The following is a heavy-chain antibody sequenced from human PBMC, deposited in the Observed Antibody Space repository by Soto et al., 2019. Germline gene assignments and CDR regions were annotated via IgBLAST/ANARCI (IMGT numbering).Heavy chain of an antibody. CDR3: AKDWGGGDYVFDY. J-gene: IGHJ4*02. V-gene: IGHV3-30*18. D-gene: IGHD4-17*01. Sequence: QVRLVESGGGVVQPGRSLRLSCAASGFTFSSYGMHWVRQAPGKGLEWVAVISYDGSNKYYADSVKGRFTISRDNSKNTLYRQMNSLRAEDTAVYYCAKDWGGGDYVFDYWGQGTLVTVSS. CDR2: ISYDGSNK. CDR1: GFTFSSYG.